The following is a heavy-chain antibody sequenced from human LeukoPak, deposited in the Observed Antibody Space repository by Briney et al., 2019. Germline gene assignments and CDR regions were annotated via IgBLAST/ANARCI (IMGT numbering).Heavy chain of an antibody. CDR3: AREGIVAEFDY. CDR1: GGSISSGDYY. D-gene: IGHD1-26*01. J-gene: IGHJ4*02. V-gene: IGHV4-30-4*01. CDR2: MYYSGST. Sequence: KPSQTLSLTCTVSGGSISSGDYYWSWIRQPPGKGLEWIGYMYYSGSTYYNPSLKSRVTISVDTSKNQFSLKLSSVTAADTAVYYCAREGIVAEFDYWGQGTLVTVSS.